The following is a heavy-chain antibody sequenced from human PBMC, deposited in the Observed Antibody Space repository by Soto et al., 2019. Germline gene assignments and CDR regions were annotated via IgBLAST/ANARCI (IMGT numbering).Heavy chain of an antibody. CDR1: GYTFTSYA. V-gene: IGHV1-3*01. D-gene: IGHD3-10*01. Sequence: VASVKVSCTASGYTFTSYAMHWVRQAPGQRLEWMGWINAGNGNTKYSQKFQGRVTITRDTSASTAYMELRSLRSDDTAVYYCARDLRVVSGSYYPSGYWGQGTLVTVSS. CDR2: INAGNGNT. J-gene: IGHJ4*02. CDR3: ARDLRVVSGSYYPSGY.